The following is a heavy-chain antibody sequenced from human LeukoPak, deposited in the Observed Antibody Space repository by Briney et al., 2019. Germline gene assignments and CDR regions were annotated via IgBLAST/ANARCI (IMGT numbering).Heavy chain of an antibody. CDR1: GYTFTTYY. Sequence: ASVKVSCKASGYTFTTYYIHWVRQAPGQGLEWMGIINPSGTSTTYAQKFQGRVTMTRDTSTSTVYMELSSLRSEDTAMYYCARGPPGRVYDSSKRGLFDPWGQGTLATVSS. J-gene: IGHJ5*02. CDR3: ARGPPGRVYDSSKRGLFDP. CDR2: INPSGTST. D-gene: IGHD3-22*01. V-gene: IGHV1-46*01.